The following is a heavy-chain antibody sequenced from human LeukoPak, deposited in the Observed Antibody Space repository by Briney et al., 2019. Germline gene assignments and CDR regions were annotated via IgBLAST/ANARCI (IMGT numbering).Heavy chain of an antibody. V-gene: IGHV4-39*07. CDR2: IYYSGST. CDR3: ARVRDSSSWYGYYYYYMDV. Sequence: SETLSLTCTVSGVSISSSSYYWGWIRQPPGKGLEWIGSIYYSGSTYYNPSLKSRVTISVDTPKNQFSLKLSSVTAADTAVYYCARVRDSSSWYGYYYYYMDVWGKGTTVTVSS. J-gene: IGHJ6*03. CDR1: GVSISSSSYY. D-gene: IGHD6-13*01.